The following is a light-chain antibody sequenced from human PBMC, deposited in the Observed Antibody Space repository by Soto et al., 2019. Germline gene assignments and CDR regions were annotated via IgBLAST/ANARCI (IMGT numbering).Light chain of an antibody. CDR2: GAS. V-gene: IGKV3-15*01. CDR3: QQYINWPLT. Sequence: EIVMTQSPATRSVSPGETATLSCRASQSVITNFAWYQQKPGQAPRLLIYGASTRATGIPARFSGSGSGTDFSLTISSLQSEDFAVYYCQQYINWPLTFGQGTKVDIK. J-gene: IGKJ1*01. CDR1: QSVITN.